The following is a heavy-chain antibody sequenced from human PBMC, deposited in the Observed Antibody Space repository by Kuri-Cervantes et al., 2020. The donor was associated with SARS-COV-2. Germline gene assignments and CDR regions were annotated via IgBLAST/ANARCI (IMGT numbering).Heavy chain of an antibody. Sequence: LRLSCTVSGGSISSGSYYWSWIRQPAGKGLEWIGHIYTSGSTNYNPSLKSRVAISVDTSKNQFSLKLSSVTAADTAVYYCARMPDYFDYWGQGALVTVSS. CDR3: ARMPDYFDY. CDR2: IYTSGST. J-gene: IGHJ4*02. CDR1: GGSISSGSYY. D-gene: IGHD2-2*01. V-gene: IGHV4-61*09.